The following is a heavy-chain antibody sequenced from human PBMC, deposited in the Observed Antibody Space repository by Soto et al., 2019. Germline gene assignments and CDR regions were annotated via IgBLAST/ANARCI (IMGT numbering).Heavy chain of an antibody. V-gene: IGHV4-61*01. CDR1: GGSVSSGSYY. CDR2: IYYSGGT. J-gene: IGHJ4*02. Sequence: SETLSLTCTVSGGSVSSGSYYLSWIRQPPGKGLEWIGYIYYSGGTNYNPSLKSRVTISVDTSKNQFSLKLSSVTAADTAVYYCARGGGGKATFDYWGQGTLVTVSS. D-gene: IGHD1-26*01. CDR3: ARGGGGKATFDY.